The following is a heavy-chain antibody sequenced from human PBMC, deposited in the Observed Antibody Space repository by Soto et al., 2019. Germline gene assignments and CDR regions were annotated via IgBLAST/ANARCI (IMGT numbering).Heavy chain of an antibody. CDR3: AKFPYAVVVPADMDSWFDP. CDR1: GFTFSSYA. Sequence: EVQLLESGGGLVQPGGSLRLSCAASGFTFSSYAMSWVRQAPGKGLEWVSAISGSGGSTYYADTVKGRFTISRDNSKNTLYLQMNSLRAEDTAVYYCAKFPYAVVVPADMDSWFDPWGQGTLVTVSS. D-gene: IGHD2-2*01. J-gene: IGHJ5*02. V-gene: IGHV3-23*01. CDR2: ISGSGGST.